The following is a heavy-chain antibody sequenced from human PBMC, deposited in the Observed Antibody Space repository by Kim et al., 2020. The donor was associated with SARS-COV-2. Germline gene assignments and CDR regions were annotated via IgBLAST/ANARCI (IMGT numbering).Heavy chain of an antibody. J-gene: IGHJ6*02. V-gene: IGHV4-59*01. Sequence: NYTPSRKSRVTISVDTSKNQFSLKLSSVTAADTAVYYCARELYYYYGMDVWGQGTTVTVSS. CDR3: ARELYYYYGMDV.